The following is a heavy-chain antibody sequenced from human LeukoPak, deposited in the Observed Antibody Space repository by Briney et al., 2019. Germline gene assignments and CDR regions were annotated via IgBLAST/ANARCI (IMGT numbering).Heavy chain of an antibody. CDR1: GGTFSSYA. Sequence: SVKVSCKASGGTFSSYAISWVRQAPGQGLEWMGGIIPIFGTANYAQKFQGRVTITADESTSTAYMELSSLRSEDTAVYYCAGGYYYGSGSYLFDYWGQGTLVTVSS. V-gene: IGHV1-69*01. CDR3: AGGYYYGSGSYLFDY. CDR2: IIPIFGTA. D-gene: IGHD3-10*01. J-gene: IGHJ4*02.